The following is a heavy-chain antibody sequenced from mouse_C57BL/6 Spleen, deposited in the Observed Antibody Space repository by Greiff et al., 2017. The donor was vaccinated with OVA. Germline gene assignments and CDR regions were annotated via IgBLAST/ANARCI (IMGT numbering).Heavy chain of an antibody. Sequence: QVQLQQPGAELVMPGASVKLSCKASGYTFTSYWMHWVKQRPGQGLEWIGEIDPSDSYTNYNQKFKGKSTLTVDKSSSTAYMQLSSLTSEDSAVYYGARSGDYGSRGYFDYWGQGTTLTVSS. CDR3: ARSGDYGSRGYFDY. CDR2: IDPSDSYT. V-gene: IGHV1-69*01. D-gene: IGHD1-1*01. J-gene: IGHJ2*01. CDR1: GYTFTSYW.